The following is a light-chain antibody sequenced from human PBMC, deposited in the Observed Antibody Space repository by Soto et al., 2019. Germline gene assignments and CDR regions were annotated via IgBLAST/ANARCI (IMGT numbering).Light chain of an antibody. Sequence: DIVMTQCPDSLAVSLGERATINCKSSQSVLYSSNNKNYLAWYQQKPGQPPKLLIYWASTRESGVPDRFSGSGSGTGFTLTISSLQAEDVAVYYCQQYYTTPYTFGQGTKLEIK. V-gene: IGKV4-1*01. CDR3: QQYYTTPYT. CDR1: QSVLYSSNNKNY. J-gene: IGKJ2*01. CDR2: WAS.